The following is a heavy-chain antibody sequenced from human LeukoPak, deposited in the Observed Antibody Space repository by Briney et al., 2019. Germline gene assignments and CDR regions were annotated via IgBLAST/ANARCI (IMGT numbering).Heavy chain of an antibody. V-gene: IGHV4-59*01. CDR1: GGSMSSYY. CDR3: ARGRDYSDY. CDR2: ISYSGST. Sequence: ASETLSLTCTVSGGSMSSYYWNRIRQPPGKGLEWIGYISYSGSTTYSSSLKSRVTISVDTSKNQFSLKLNSGTAADTAVYYCARGRDYSDYWGQGTLVTVSS. J-gene: IGHJ4*02.